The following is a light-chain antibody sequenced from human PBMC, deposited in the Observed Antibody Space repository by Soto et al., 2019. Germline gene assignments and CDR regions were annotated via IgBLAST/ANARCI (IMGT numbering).Light chain of an antibody. CDR1: QSVSSTY. J-gene: IGKJ1*01. V-gene: IGKV3-20*01. CDR3: QHFGNSPPKWT. CDR2: GAS. Sequence: EIVLTQSPGTLSLSPGERATLSCGASQSVSSTYLAWYQQIPGQAPRLLIYGASRRATGIPDRFSGSGSGTDFTLTINRLEPEDFAVYYCQHFGNSPPKWTFGPGTKVVIK.